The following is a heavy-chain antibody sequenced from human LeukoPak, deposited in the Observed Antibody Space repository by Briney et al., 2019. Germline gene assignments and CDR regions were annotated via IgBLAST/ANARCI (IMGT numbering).Heavy chain of an antibody. CDR2: IKQDGSEK. CDR3: ARALGFYYDSSGYYDLDY. Sequence: PGGSLRLSCAASGFTVSSNYMSWVRQAPGKGLEWVANIKQDGSEKYYVDSVKGRFTISRDNAKNSLYLQMNSLRAEDTAVYYCARALGFYYDSSGYYDLDYWGQGTLVTVSS. J-gene: IGHJ4*02. D-gene: IGHD3-22*01. V-gene: IGHV3-7*01. CDR1: GFTVSSNY.